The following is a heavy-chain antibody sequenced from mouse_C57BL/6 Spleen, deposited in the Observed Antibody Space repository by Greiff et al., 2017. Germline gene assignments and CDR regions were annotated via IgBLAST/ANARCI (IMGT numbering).Heavy chain of an antibody. CDR1: GYTFTSYG. D-gene: IGHD1-1*01. CDR2: IYPRSGNT. CDR3: ARSTNYYYGSSYDYAMDY. V-gene: IGHV1-81*01. J-gene: IGHJ4*01. Sequence: QVQLKESGAELARPGASVKLSCKASGYTFTSYGISWVKQRTGQGLEWIGEIYPRSGNTYYNEKFKGKDTLTADKSSSTAYMELRSLTSEDSAVYFCARSTNYYYGSSYDYAMDYWGQGTSVTVSS.